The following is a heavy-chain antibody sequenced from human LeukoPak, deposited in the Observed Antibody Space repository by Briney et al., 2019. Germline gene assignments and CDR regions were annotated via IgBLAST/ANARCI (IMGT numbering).Heavy chain of an antibody. V-gene: IGHV3-23*01. CDR2: INGSGGST. CDR1: GFTFSSYA. CDR3: ARGWHHGMDV. J-gene: IGHJ6*02. Sequence: GGSLRLSCAASGFTFSSYAMSWVRPAPGKGLEWVSGINGSGGSTYYADSVKGRFTISRDNSKNTLYLQMNSLRAEDTAVYYCARGWHHGMDVWGQGTTVTVSS. D-gene: IGHD2-15*01.